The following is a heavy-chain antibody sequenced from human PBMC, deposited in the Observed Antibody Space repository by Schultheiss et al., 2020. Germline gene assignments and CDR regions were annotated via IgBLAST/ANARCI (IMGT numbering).Heavy chain of an antibody. CDR3: ARGGTVLY. Sequence: GGSLRLSCAASGFTFSSYAMSWVRQAPGKGLEWVSVIYSCGSTYYADSVKGRFTISRDNSKNTLYLQMNSLRAEDTAVYYCARGGTVLYWGQGTLVTVSS. D-gene: IGHD4-17*01. V-gene: IGHV3-66*01. J-gene: IGHJ4*02. CDR2: IYSCGST. CDR1: GFTFSSYA.